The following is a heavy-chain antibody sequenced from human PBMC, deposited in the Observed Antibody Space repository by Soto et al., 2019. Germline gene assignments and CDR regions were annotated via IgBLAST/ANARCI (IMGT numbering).Heavy chain of an antibody. V-gene: IGHV4-59*01. Sequence: KPSETLSLTCTVSGGSISTYYWSWIRQSPGKGLEMIGYVSYIGTIYNPSLRSRLTISLDTSRNQFSLELSSVTAADTAVYYCARMPFTGTNPPFDYWGRGILVTVSS. CDR1: GGSISTYY. D-gene: IGHD2-8*02. J-gene: IGHJ4*02. CDR3: ARMPFTGTNPPFDY. CDR2: VSYIGT.